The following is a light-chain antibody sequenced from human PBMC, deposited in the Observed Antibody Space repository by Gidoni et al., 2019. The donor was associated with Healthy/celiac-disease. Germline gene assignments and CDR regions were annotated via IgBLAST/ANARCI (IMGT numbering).Light chain of an antibody. CDR3: AAWDDSLNGNWV. CDR1: SSNIGSNT. CDR2: SNN. Sequence: QSVLTQPPSASGTPGQRVTISCSGSSSNIGSNTVNWYQQLPGTAPKLLIYSNNQRPSGVPDRFFGSKSGTSASLAISGLQSEDEADYYCAAWDDSLNGNWVFGGGTKLTVL. V-gene: IGLV1-44*01. J-gene: IGLJ3*02.